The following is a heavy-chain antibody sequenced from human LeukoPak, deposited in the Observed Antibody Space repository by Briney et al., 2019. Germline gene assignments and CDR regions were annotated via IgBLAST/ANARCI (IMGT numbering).Heavy chain of an antibody. CDR1: GGSFSGYY. Sequence: SETLSLTCAVYGGSFSGYYWSWIRQPPGKGLEWIGEINHRGSTNYNPSLKSRVTISVDTSKNQFSLKLSSVTAADTAVYYCARVFPAVVVVAATGNVFDYWGQGTLVTVSS. J-gene: IGHJ4*02. CDR2: INHRGST. V-gene: IGHV4-34*01. CDR3: ARVFPAVVVVAATGNVFDY. D-gene: IGHD2-15*01.